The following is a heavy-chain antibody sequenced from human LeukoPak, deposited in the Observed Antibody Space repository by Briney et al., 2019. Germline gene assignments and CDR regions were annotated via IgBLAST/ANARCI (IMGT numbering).Heavy chain of an antibody. J-gene: IGHJ6*03. D-gene: IGHD2-2*02. Sequence: ASVKVSCKASGYTFTTYGISWVRQAPGQGLEWMGWISAYNGHTNYAQKLQGRVTMTTDASTTTAYMELRSLRSDDTVVYYCVRDGHRLYDYYYYYMDVWGKGTTVTVSS. CDR2: ISAYNGHT. CDR3: VRDGHRLYDYYYYYMDV. CDR1: GYTFTTYG. V-gene: IGHV1-18*01.